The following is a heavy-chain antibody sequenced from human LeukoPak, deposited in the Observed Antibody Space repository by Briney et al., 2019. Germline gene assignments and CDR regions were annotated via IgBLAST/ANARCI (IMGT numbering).Heavy chain of an antibody. CDR2: IYADGTT. D-gene: IGHD3-3*02. CDR1: GFTVRYNS. CDR3: ARAQLASGTDY. Sequence: PGGSLRLSCAASGFTVRYNSMTWVRQAPGKGLEWVSTIYADGTTYYADSMKGRFTISRDNSTNTLDLQMNSLRAEDTAVYYCARAQLASGTDYWGQGTLVTVSS. V-gene: IGHV3-53*01. J-gene: IGHJ4*02.